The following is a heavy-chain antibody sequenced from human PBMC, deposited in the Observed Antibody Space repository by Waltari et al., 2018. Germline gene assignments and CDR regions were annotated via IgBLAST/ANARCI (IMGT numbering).Heavy chain of an antibody. J-gene: IGHJ6*03. V-gene: IGHV4-59*01. CDR3: ARVSYSSSSGGYYYYYYMDV. D-gene: IGHD6-6*01. CDR1: GGSISSYY. Sequence: VQLQESGQGLVKPSETLSLTCTVSGGSISSYYWSWIRQPPGKGREWIGYIYYSGSTNYNPSLKSRVTISVDTSKNQFSLKLSSVTAADTAVYYCARVSYSSSSGGYYYYYYMDVWGKGTTVTVSS. CDR2: IYYSGST.